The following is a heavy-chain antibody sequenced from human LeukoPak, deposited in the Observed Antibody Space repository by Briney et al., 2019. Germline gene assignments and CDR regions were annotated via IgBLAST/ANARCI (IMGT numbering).Heavy chain of an antibody. CDR2: INPNSGGT. Sequence: GASVKVSCKASGFTFTAYHMHWVRQAPGQGLEWMGWINPNSGGTNYAQKFQGRVTMTRDTSISTAYMELSGLRSDDTAVYYCAILLAESSKGSSYYYYYMDVWGKGTTVTVSS. CDR3: AILLAESSKGSSYYYYYMDV. J-gene: IGHJ6*03. CDR1: GFTFTAYH. D-gene: IGHD3-10*01. V-gene: IGHV1-2*02.